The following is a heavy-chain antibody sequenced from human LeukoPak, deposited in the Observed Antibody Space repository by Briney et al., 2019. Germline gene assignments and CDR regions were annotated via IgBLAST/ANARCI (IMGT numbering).Heavy chain of an antibody. CDR2: INPSGGTT. Sequence: ASVKVSCKASGYTFTTYYMHWVRQAPGQGLEWMGIINPSGGTTNYAQKFQGRVTMTRDTSTTTVYMELSSLRSEDTAVYYCARGGVLRFLEHLDYWGQGTLVTVSS. CDR3: ARGGVLRFLEHLDY. J-gene: IGHJ4*02. D-gene: IGHD3-3*01. CDR1: GYTFTTYY. V-gene: IGHV1-46*01.